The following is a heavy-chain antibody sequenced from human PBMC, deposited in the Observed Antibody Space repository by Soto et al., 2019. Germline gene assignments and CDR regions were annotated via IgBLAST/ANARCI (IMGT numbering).Heavy chain of an antibody. CDR1: GFTFNSYS. CDR2: ISSSSTYI. CDR3: ARDYGGNSAFDY. V-gene: IGHV3-21*01. D-gene: IGHD4-17*01. Sequence: EVQLVESGGGLGKPGGSLRLSCAASGFTFNSYSMNWVRQAPGKGLEWVSSISSSSTYIYYADSVKGRFTISRDNAENSLNLQMNSLRAEDTAVYYCARDYGGNSAFDYWGQGTLVTVSS. J-gene: IGHJ4*02.